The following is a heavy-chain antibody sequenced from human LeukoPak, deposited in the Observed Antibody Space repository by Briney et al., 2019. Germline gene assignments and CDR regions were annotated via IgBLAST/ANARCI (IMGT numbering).Heavy chain of an antibody. CDR2: ISTYDGNT. V-gene: IGHV1-18*04. CDR3: SKLGATVGYNPIDY. D-gene: IGHD1-26*01. Sequence: ASVKVSSNASGYSFTIYGISWVGQAPGQGLEWMGWISTYDGNTNYAQRVQDRLTMTTDSSTSSAYMELRSLRSDDTAVYYCSKLGATVGYNPIDYWGQGTLVTVSS. J-gene: IGHJ4*02. CDR1: GYSFTIYG.